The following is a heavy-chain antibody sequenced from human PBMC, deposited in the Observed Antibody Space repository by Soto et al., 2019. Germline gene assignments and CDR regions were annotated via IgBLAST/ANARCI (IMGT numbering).Heavy chain of an antibody. D-gene: IGHD3-22*01. Sequence: ASVKVSCKASGGTFSSYAISWVRQAPGQGLEWMGGIIPIFGTANYAQKFQGRVTITADESTSTAYMELSSLRSEDTAVYYCARGPYDSSGYYFGTPPAYYFDYWGQGTLVTVS. CDR3: ARGPYDSSGYYFGTPPAYYFDY. V-gene: IGHV1-69*13. CDR1: GGTFSSYA. CDR2: IIPIFGTA. J-gene: IGHJ4*02.